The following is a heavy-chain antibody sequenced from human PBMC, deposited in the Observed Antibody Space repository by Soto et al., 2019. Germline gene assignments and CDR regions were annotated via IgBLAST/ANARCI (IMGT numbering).Heavy chain of an antibody. Sequence: QLQLQESGPGLVKPSETLSLTCTVSGGSISSSSYYWGWIRQPPGKGLEWIGSVYYSGSTYYNPSLKSRVTISVDTSKNQFALRLSSVTAADTAVYYCARLSIAADYWGQGTLVTVSS. CDR3: ARLSIAADY. D-gene: IGHD6-6*01. V-gene: IGHV4-39*01. J-gene: IGHJ4*02. CDR2: VYYSGST. CDR1: GGSISSSSYY.